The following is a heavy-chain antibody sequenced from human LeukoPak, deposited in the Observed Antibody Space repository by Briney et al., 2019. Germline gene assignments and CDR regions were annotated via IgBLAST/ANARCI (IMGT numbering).Heavy chain of an antibody. CDR1: GFTFSSYE. J-gene: IGHJ4*02. D-gene: IGHD3-22*01. CDR3: ARAQLNYYDSSGYYPPFDY. Sequence: GGSLRLSCAASGFTFSSYEMNWVRQAPGKGLEWFSYISSSGSTIYYADSVKGRFTISRDNAKNSLYLQMNSLRAEDTAVYYCARAQLNYYDSSGYYPPFDYWGQGTLVTVSS. CDR2: ISSSGSTI. V-gene: IGHV3-48*03.